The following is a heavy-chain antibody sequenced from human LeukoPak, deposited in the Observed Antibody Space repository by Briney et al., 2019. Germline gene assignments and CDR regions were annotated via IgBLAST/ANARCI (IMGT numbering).Heavy chain of an antibody. J-gene: IGHJ4*02. CDR1: GYTFTGYY. CDR2: ISPNSGGT. Sequence: ASVKVSCKASGYTFTGYYMHWVRQAPGQGLEWMGWISPNSGGTNYAQKFQGRVTMTRDTSISTAYMELSRLRSDDTAVYYCARDPDYYDSSGYYPYWGQGTLVTVSS. CDR3: ARDPDYYDSSGYYPY. V-gene: IGHV1-2*02. D-gene: IGHD3-22*01.